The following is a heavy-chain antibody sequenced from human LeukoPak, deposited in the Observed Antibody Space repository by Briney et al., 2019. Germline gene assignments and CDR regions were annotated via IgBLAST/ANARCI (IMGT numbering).Heavy chain of an antibody. D-gene: IGHD2-2*01. J-gene: IGHJ5*02. V-gene: IGHV1-18*01. Sequence: ASVKVSCKASGYTFTGYGISWVRQAPGQGLEWMGWISAYNGNTNYAQKLQGRVTMTTDTSTSTAYMELRSLRSDDTAVYYCARDADCSSTSCYQNWFDPWGQGTLVTVSS. CDR2: ISAYNGNT. CDR1: GYTFTGYG. CDR3: ARDADCSSTSCYQNWFDP.